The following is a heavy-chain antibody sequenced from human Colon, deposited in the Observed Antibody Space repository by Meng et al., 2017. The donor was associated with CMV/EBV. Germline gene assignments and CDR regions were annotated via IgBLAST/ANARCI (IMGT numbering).Heavy chain of an antibody. D-gene: IGHD1-14*01. CDR1: AFNVSGGY. J-gene: IGHJ4*02. CDR3: ADFENGPGY. V-gene: IGHV3-66*01. Sequence: EVSLVESGGGLVRPGGSLRLSGAGYAFNVSGGYMRWGRQAPGKGLEWVSSIFSNGNTYYADSVKGRLTISRDDSKNILFLQMNTLRAEDTAVYSCADFENGPGYWGQGTLVTVSS. CDR2: IFSNGNT.